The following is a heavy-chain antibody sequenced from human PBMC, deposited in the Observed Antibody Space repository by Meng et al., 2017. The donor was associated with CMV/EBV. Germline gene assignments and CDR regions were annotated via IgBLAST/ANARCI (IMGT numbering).Heavy chain of an antibody. CDR1: GYTFTSYD. D-gene: IGHD6-13*01. J-gene: IGHJ4*02. CDR2: VNPNSGNT. CDR3: ARGPRAAALGRG. Sequence: ASVKVSCKASGYTFTSYDINWVRQATGQGLEWMGWVNPNSGNTGYAQKFQGRVTMTRNTSISTAYMELSSLRSEDTAVYYCARGPRAAALGRGWGQGTLVTVSS. V-gene: IGHV1-8*01.